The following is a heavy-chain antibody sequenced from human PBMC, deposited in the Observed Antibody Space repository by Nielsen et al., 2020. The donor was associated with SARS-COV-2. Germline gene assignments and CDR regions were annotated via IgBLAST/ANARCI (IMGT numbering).Heavy chain of an antibody. V-gene: IGHV1-3*01. CDR2: INVGNGNT. J-gene: IGHJ4*02. Sequence: ASVKVSCKASGYSFTSYAMHWVWQAPGQRLEWMGWINVGNGNTKYSQKFQGRVTFTRDTSASTAYMELSSLRFEDTAVYYCAGITPSSGWDYWGQGTLVTVSS. D-gene: IGHD6-19*01. CDR1: GYSFTSYA. CDR3: AGITPSSGWDY.